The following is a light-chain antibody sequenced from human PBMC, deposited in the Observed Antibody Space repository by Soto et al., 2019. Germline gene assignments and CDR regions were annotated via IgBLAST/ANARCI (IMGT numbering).Light chain of an antibody. V-gene: IGLV1-40*01. CDR2: ENN. CDR3: HSYDISLSGSV. Sequence: QAVVTQPPSVSGAPGQRVTMSCTGSSSNIGAGYDVHWYQQLPGTAPKLLIYENNNRPSGVPDRISGSKSGTSASLAITGLQAEDEADYYCHSYDISLSGSVFGTGTKVTVL. J-gene: IGLJ1*01. CDR1: SSNIGAGYD.